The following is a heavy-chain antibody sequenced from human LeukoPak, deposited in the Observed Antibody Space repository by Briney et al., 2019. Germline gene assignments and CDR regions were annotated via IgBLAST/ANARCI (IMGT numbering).Heavy chain of an antibody. V-gene: IGHV3-49*04. D-gene: IGHD3-22*01. J-gene: IGHJ6*02. CDR3: RGDSSGYYSDYGMDV. Sequence: GGSLRLSCTASGFPFGDFAKSWVRQAPGKGREWVSFIRSKAYGGTTEYAASVKGRFTISRDDSRSIAYLQMNSLKTEDTAVYYCRGDSSGYYSDYGMDVWGQGTTVTVSS. CDR1: GFPFGDFA. CDR2: IRSKAYGGTT.